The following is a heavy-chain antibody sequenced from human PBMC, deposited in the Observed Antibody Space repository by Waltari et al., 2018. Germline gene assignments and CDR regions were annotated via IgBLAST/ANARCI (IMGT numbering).Heavy chain of an antibody. CDR3: AREYCTNGVCYYYYGMDV. J-gene: IGHJ6*02. D-gene: IGHD2-8*01. CDR1: VFTFSSYW. CDR2: INSDGSST. Sequence: EVQLVESGGVLVQPGGSLRLSCAASVFTFSSYWMHCVRRAPGKGLVWVPRINSDGSSTSYAASVKGRFTISRDKAKNTLYLQMNSLRAEDTAVYYCAREYCTNGVCYYYYGMDVWGQGTTVTVSS. V-gene: IGHV3-74*01.